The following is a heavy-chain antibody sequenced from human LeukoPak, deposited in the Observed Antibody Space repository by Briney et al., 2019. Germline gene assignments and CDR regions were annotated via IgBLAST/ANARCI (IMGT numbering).Heavy chain of an antibody. Sequence: ASVKVSCKASGGTFSSYAISWVRQAPGQGLEWMGGIIPIFGTANYAQKFQGRVTITTDESTSTAYMGLSSLRSEDTAVYYCARDMDTAMVPGVFDYWGQGTLVTVSS. J-gene: IGHJ4*02. V-gene: IGHV1-69*05. CDR2: IIPIFGTA. CDR1: GGTFSSYA. CDR3: ARDMDTAMVPGVFDY. D-gene: IGHD5-18*01.